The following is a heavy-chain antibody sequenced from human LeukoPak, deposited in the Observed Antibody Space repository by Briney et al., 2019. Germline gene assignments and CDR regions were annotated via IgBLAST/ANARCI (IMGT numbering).Heavy chain of an antibody. CDR3: ARGRGPPNTNRDFYYYYYMDV. V-gene: IGHV1-3*03. J-gene: IGHJ6*03. D-gene: IGHD3-10*01. CDR1: GYTFTNYA. Sequence: ASVKVSCKASGYTFTNYAIHWVRQAPGQRFEWMGWINAANGHTKYSRHFQDGITITRDTSATTAYMELTNLRSEDMALYYCARGRGPPNTNRDFYYYYYMDVWGTGTTVTVSS. CDR2: INAANGHT.